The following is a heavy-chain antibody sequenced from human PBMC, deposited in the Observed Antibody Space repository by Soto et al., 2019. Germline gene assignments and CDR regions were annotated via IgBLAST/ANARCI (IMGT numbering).Heavy chain of an antibody. J-gene: IGHJ6*03. D-gene: IGHD2-2*01. Sequence: GGSLRLSCAASGFTFSDYYMSWIRQAPGKGLEWVSYISSSGSTIYYADSVKGRFTISRDNAKNSLYLQMNSLRAEDTAVYYCARVSFAPYCSSTSCYYYYYMDVWGKGTTVTVSS. CDR2: ISSSGSTI. CDR3: ARVSFAPYCSSTSCYYYYYMDV. V-gene: IGHV3-11*01. CDR1: GFTFSDYY.